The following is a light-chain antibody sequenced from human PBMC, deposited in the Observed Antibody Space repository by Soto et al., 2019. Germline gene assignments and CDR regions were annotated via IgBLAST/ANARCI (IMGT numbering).Light chain of an antibody. CDR2: AAS. Sequence: AIQMTQSPSSLSASVGDRVTITCRASQGIRNDLGWYQQKPGKAPKLPIYAASDLQSGVPSRFSGSGSGTDFTLTISSLQPEDFASYYCLQDYNYPYTFGQGTKLEIK. CDR1: QGIRND. J-gene: IGKJ2*01. V-gene: IGKV1-6*01. CDR3: LQDYNYPYT.